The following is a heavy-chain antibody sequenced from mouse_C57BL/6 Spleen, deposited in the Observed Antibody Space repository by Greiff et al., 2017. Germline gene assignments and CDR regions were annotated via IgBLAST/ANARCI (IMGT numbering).Heavy chain of an antibody. CDR1: GYTFTSYW. V-gene: IGHV1-69*01. CDR3: ARIPARGYGSSYGYAMDY. CDR2: IDPSDSYT. Sequence: QVQLQQSGAELVMPGASVKLSCKASGYTFTSYWMHWVKQRPGQGLEWIGEIDPSDSYTNYNQKFKGKSTLTVDKSSSTAYMQLSSLTSEDSAVYYCARIPARGYGSSYGYAMDYGGQGTSVTVSS. D-gene: IGHD1-1*01. J-gene: IGHJ4*01.